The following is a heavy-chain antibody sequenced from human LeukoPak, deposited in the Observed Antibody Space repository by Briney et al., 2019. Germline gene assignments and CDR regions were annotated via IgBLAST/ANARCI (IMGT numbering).Heavy chain of an antibody. D-gene: IGHD2-2*02. CDR2: ISSNGGST. CDR3: ARAGYCSSTSCYTGGDYYYYMDV. V-gene: IGHV3-64*01. J-gene: IGHJ6*03. CDR1: GFTFSSYA. Sequence: GGSLRLSCAASGFTFSSYAMHWVRQAPGKGLEYVSAISSNGGSTYYANSVKGRFTISRDNSKNTLYLQMGSLRAEDMAVYYCARAGYCSSTSCYTGGDYYYYMDVWGKGTTVTVSS.